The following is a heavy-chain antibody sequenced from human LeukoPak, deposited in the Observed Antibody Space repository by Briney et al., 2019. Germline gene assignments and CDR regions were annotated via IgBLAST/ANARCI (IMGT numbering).Heavy chain of an antibody. CDR2: IKQDGSEK. D-gene: IGHD3-16*01. CDR3: ARGGGLDV. V-gene: IGHV3-7*03. CDR1: GFTFSSYW. J-gene: IGHJ6*02. Sequence: GGSLRLSCAASGFTFSSYWMNWVRQAPGKGLEWVANIKQDGSEKYYVDSVKGRFTISRDNAKNSLYLQMSNLRAEDTAVYFCARGGGLDVWGQGATVTVSS.